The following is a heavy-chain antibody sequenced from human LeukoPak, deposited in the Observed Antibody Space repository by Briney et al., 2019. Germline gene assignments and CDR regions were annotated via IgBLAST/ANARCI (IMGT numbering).Heavy chain of an antibody. CDR1: GGSISSGSYY. CDR3: ARDSYIVEMATIRVKQSYYYYYMDV. D-gene: IGHD5-24*01. J-gene: IGHJ6*03. V-gene: IGHV4-61*02. CDR2: IYTSGST. Sequence: PSETLSLTCTVSGGSISSGSYYRSWIRQPAGKGLEWIGRIYTSGSTNYNPSLKSRVTISVDTSKNQFSLKLSSVTAADTAVYYCARDSYIVEMATIRVKQSYYYYYMDVWGKGTTVTVSS.